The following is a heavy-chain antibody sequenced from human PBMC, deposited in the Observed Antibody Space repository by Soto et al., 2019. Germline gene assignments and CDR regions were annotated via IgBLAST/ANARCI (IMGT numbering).Heavy chain of an antibody. Sequence: ASVKVSCKASGYTFTSYAMHWVRQAPGQKLEWMGWINAGNGNKKYSQKFQGRVTITRDTSASTAYMELSSLRSEDTAVYYCARNSRITIFGVVMPHYYYYGMDVWGQGTTVTVSS. CDR1: GYTFTSYA. J-gene: IGHJ6*02. D-gene: IGHD3-3*01. V-gene: IGHV1-3*01. CDR3: ARNSRITIFGVVMPHYYYYGMDV. CDR2: INAGNGNK.